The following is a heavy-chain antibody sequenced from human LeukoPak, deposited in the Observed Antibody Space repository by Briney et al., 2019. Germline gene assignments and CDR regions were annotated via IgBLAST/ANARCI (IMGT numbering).Heavy chain of an antibody. CDR2: ISGSGGST. CDR3: ATLKLISVGRHFDY. CDR1: GFTFSSYA. Sequence: GGSLRLSCAASGFTFSSYAMSWVRQAPGKGLKWVSAISGSGGSTYYADSVKGRFTISRDNSMNTLYLQMNSLRAEDTAVYYCATLKLISVGRHFDYWGQGTLVTVSS. V-gene: IGHV3-23*01. D-gene: IGHD1-26*01. J-gene: IGHJ4*02.